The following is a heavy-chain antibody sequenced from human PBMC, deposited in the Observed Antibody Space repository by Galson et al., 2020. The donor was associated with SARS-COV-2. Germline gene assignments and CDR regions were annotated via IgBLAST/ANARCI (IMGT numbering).Heavy chain of an antibody. CDR2: IYYSGST. V-gene: IGHV4-31*11. Sequence: SETLSLTCAVSGGSISSGGYYWSWIRQHPGKGLEWIGYIYYSGSTYYNPSLKSRVTISVDTSKNQFSLELSSVTAADTAVYYCARVWCSGGSCYSGWFDPWGQGTLVTVSS. CDR3: ARVWCSGGSCYSGWFDP. CDR1: GGSISSGGYY. D-gene: IGHD2-15*01. J-gene: IGHJ5*02.